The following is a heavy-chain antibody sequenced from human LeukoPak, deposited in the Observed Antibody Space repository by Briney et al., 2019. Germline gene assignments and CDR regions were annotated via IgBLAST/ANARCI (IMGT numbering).Heavy chain of an antibody. CDR3: ATLPRPAIYGDYVDY. V-gene: IGHV3-30*02. D-gene: IGHD4-17*01. CDR1: GFTFSSYG. CDR2: IRYDGSNK. J-gene: IGHJ4*02. Sequence: PGGSLRLSCAASGFTFSSYGMHWVRQAPGKGLEWVAFIRYDGSNKYYADSVKGRFTISRDNSKNTLYLQMNSLRAEDTAVYYCATLPRPAIYGDYVDYWGQGTLVTVSS.